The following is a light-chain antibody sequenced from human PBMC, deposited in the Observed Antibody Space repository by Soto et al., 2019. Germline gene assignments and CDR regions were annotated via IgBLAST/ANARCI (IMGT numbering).Light chain of an antibody. CDR1: QSISTW. Sequence: DIQMTQSPSTLSASIGDRVTITCRARQSISTWVAWYQQKPGKAPRLRSYDASSLESGVTSRFSGXAAGTKFTLTIISLQHDDFGTYYCQQYNRYSWTFGQGSKVDI. CDR3: QQYNRYSWT. J-gene: IGKJ1*01. V-gene: IGKV1-5*01. CDR2: DAS.